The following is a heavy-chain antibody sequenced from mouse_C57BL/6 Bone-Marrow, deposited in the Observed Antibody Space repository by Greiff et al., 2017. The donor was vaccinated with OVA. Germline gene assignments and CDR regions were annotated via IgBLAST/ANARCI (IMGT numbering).Heavy chain of an antibody. CDR2: IYPSDSET. V-gene: IGHV1-61*01. Sequence: QVQLQQSGAELVRPGSSVKLSCKASGYTFTSYWMDWVKQRPGQGLEWIGYIYPSDSETHYNQKFKDKATLTVDKSTSTAYMQLSILTSEDSAVYYCATDYWGRGTTLTVSS. J-gene: IGHJ2*01. CDR3: ATDY. CDR1: GYTFTSYW.